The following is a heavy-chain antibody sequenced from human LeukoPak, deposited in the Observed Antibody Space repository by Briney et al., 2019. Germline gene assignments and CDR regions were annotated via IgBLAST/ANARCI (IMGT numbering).Heavy chain of an antibody. J-gene: IGHJ4*02. Sequence: GGSLRLSCAASGFTFSSYGMHWVRQAPGKGLEWVAFIRYDGSNKYYADSVKGRFTISRDNAKNSLYLRMNSLRAEDTAIYYCARDRLLWFVWGQGTLVTVSS. V-gene: IGHV3-30*02. CDR1: GFTFSSYG. CDR2: IRYDGSNK. D-gene: IGHD3-10*01. CDR3: ARDRLLWFV.